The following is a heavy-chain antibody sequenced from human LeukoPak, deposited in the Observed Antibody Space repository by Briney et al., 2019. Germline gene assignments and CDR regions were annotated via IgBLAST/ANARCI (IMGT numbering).Heavy chain of an antibody. CDR3: ARGTRRDGYNLGVNAFDI. CDR2: INPNSGGT. CDR1: GYTFTGYH. D-gene: IGHD5-24*01. J-gene: IGHJ3*02. V-gene: IGHV1-2*02. Sequence: GASVKVSCKASGYTFTGYHMHWVRQAPGQGLEWMGWINPNSGGTNYAQKFQGRVTMTRDTSISTAYMELSRLRSDDTAVYYCARGTRRDGYNLGVNAFDIWGQGTMVTVSS.